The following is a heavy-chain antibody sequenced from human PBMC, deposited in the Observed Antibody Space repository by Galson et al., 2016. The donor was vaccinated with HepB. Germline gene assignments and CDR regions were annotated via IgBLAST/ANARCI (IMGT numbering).Heavy chain of an antibody. D-gene: IGHD3-10*01. J-gene: IGHJ6*02. CDR1: GFSFSNYG. CDR2: VSYDRYSK. CDR3: AKDVYTSGSEYGMDV. Sequence: SLRLSCAASGFSFSNYGMHWVRQAPGKGLAWVAVVSYDRYSKYYADSVKGRFTISRDNSKTTMYLQMNSLRVEDTAVYYCAKDVYTSGSEYGMDVWGQGTTVTVSS. V-gene: IGHV3-30*18.